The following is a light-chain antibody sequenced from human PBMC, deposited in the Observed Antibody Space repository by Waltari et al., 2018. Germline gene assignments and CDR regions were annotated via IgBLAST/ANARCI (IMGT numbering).Light chain of an antibody. V-gene: IGLV1-44*01. Sequence: QSVLTQHPSASGTPGQRATISCSGLSSNVAVITVNCYQQLPGTAPKLFIFNNSRRPSGVPDRFSGSKSGTSASLAISGLQSEDEADYYCAAWDDSLNGYVFGSGTKVTVL. CDR1: SSNVAVIT. J-gene: IGLJ1*01. CDR2: NNS. CDR3: AAWDDSLNGYV.